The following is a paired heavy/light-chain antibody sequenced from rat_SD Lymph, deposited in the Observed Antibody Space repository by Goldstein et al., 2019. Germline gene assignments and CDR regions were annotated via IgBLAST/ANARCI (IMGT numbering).Heavy chain of an antibody. Sequence: EVQLVESGGGLVQPGRSMKLSCAASGFTFSNYGMAWVRQAPTKGLEWVATISYDGSSTYYRDSVKGRFTISRDNAKSTLYLQMNSLRSEDTATYYCTRDPQTGYWYFDFWGPGTMVTVSS. V-gene: IGHV5-29*01. CDR2: ISYDGSST. J-gene: IGHJ1*01. CDR3: TRDPQTGYWYFDF. CDR1: GFTFSNYG. D-gene: IGHD3-8*01.
Light chain of an antibody. CDR2: NAN. CDR1: EDIYNG. V-gene: IGKV12S36*01. Sequence: DIQMTQSPASLSASLGETVTIECRASEDIYNGLAWYQQKPGKSPQLLIYNANSLHTGVPSRFSGSGSGTQYSLKINSLQSEDVASYFCQQYYDYPPTFGSGTKLEIK. CDR3: QQYYDYPPT. J-gene: IGKJ5*01.